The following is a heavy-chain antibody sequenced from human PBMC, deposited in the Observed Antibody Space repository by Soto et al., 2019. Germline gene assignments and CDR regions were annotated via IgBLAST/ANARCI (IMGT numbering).Heavy chain of an antibody. CDR1: GFTFSSYW. V-gene: IGHV3-7*05. CDR3: SRDSTEWWDLYYFDY. CDR2: IKQDVSEK. Sequence: LRLSCAASGFTFSSYWISWVRQAPWKGLDFVANIKQDVSEKYYVYSFKGRFTISRDNSKNSLYLQMNSLRAEDTAVYYCSRDSTEWWDLYYFDYWGQGTLVTVSS. D-gene: IGHD2-8*01. J-gene: IGHJ4*02.